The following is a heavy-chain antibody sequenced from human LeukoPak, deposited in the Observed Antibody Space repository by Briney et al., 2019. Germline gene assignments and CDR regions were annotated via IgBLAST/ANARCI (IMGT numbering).Heavy chain of an antibody. CDR2: MNPNSGNT. J-gene: IGHJ6*02. D-gene: IGHD1/OR15-1a*01. V-gene: IGHV1-8*01. CDR1: GYTFTSYD. Sequence: VASVKVSCKASGYTFTSYDINWVRQATGQGLEWMGWMNPNSGNTGYAQKFQGRVTMTRNTSISTAYMELSSLRSEDTAVYYCARAATSLYYYGMDVWGQGTTVTVSS. CDR3: ARAATSLYYYGMDV.